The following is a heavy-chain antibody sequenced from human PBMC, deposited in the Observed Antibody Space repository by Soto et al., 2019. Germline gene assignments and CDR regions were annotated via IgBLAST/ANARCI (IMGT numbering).Heavy chain of an antibody. D-gene: IGHD2-2*02. CDR2: ISSSSSTI. J-gene: IGHJ6*02. CDR1: GFTFSSYS. CDR3: ASSIVVVPAAIAYYYGMDV. V-gene: IGHV3-48*02. Sequence: PGGSLRLSCAASGFTFSSYSMNWVRQAPGKGLEWVSYISSSSSTIYYADSVKGRFTISRDNAKNSLYLQMNSLRDEDTAVYYCASSIVVVPAAIAYYYGMDVWGQGTTVTVSS.